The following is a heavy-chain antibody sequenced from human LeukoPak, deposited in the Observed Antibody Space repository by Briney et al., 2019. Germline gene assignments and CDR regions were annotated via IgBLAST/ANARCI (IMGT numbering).Heavy chain of an antibody. V-gene: IGHV3-30-3*01. Sequence: GGSLRLSCAASGFTFSSYAMHWVRQAPGKGLEWVAVISYDGSNKYYADSVKGRFTISRDNSKNTLYLQMNSLRAEDTAVYYCAKDGQLVYFNGPDYWGQGTLVTVSS. CDR3: AKDGQLVYFNGPDY. J-gene: IGHJ4*02. D-gene: IGHD6-13*01. CDR1: GFTFSSYA. CDR2: ISYDGSNK.